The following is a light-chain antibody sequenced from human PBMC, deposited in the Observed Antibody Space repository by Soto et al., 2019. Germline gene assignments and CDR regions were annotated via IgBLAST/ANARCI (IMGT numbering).Light chain of an antibody. CDR2: DAS. Sequence: EIVLTQSPATLSLSPGERATLSCRASQSVSNYLAWYQQKPGQAPRLLIHDASTRATGIPARFSGSGSGTDFTLTITTLEPEDFAVYYCQQHTNRLSFGGGTKVDIK. CDR3: QQHTNRLS. CDR1: QSVSNY. V-gene: IGKV3-11*01. J-gene: IGKJ4*01.